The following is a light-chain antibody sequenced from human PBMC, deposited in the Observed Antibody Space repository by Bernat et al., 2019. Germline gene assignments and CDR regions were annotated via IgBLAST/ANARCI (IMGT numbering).Light chain of an antibody. V-gene: IGKV2-28*01. CDR2: STS. Sequence: EIVMTQSPLSLAVIPGESASISCRSSQSLLHSSGNNYLDWYLQKPGQSPQLLIYSTSNRASGVPDRFSGSGSGTDFTLNISRVEAEDVGVYYCMQALHCLRTFGQETKLEI. CDR3: MQALHCLRT. CDR1: QSLLHSSGNNY. J-gene: IGKJ2*01.